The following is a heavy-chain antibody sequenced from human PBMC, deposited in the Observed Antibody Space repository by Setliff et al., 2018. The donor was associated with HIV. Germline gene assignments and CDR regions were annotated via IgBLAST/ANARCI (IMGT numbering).Heavy chain of an antibody. V-gene: IGHV4-59*11. J-gene: IGHJ6*02. D-gene: IGHD5-18*01. Sequence: SETLSLTCTVSGGSISSHYWSWIRQPPGKGLEWIGSIYSSGSTNYNPSLKSRVTMSVDTSKNQFSLKLRSVTAADTAVFYCARVKYSYAQGFYYGMDVWGQGTTVTVSS. CDR3: ARVKYSYAQGFYYGMDV. CDR2: IYSSGST. CDR1: GGSISSHY.